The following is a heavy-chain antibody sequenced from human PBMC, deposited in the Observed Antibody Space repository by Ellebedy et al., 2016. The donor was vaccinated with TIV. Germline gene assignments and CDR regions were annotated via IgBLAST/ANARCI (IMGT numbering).Heavy chain of an antibody. CDR2: IVVGSGNT. CDR3: ATSMVRGDGNYFDY. V-gene: IGHV1-58*01. CDR1: GFTFTSSA. Sequence: SVKVSXXASGFTFTSSAVQCVRQARGQRLEWIGWIVVGSGNTNYAQKFQERVTITRDMSTSTAYMELSSLRSEDTAVYYCATSMVRGDGNYFDYWGQGTLVTVSS. D-gene: IGHD3-10*01. J-gene: IGHJ4*02.